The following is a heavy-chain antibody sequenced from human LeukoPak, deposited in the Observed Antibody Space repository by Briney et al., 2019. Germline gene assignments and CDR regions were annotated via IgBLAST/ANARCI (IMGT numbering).Heavy chain of an antibody. D-gene: IGHD6-13*01. Sequence: SETLSLTCAVYGGSFSGYYWSWIRQPPGKGLEWIGEINHSGSTNYNPSLKSRVTISVDTSKNQFSLKLSSVTAADTAVYYCARGGQLWYYYMDVWGKGTTVTVSS. CDR3: ARGGQLWYYYMDV. CDR1: GGSFSGYY. J-gene: IGHJ6*03. V-gene: IGHV4-34*01. CDR2: INHSGST.